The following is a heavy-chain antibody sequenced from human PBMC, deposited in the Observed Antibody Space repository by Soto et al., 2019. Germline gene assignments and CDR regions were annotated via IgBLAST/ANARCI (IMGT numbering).Heavy chain of an antibody. Sequence: TSVKVSCKASGYTFTSYDILWVRQATGQGLEWMGWMNPNSGNTGYAQQFRGRVTMTRSTSISTAYMEMSSLRSDDTAVYYCARGVGLAKAFHLDYWGRGTLVTVSS. D-gene: IGHD3-3*02. J-gene: IGHJ4*02. CDR1: GYTFTSYD. CDR2: MNPNSGNT. CDR3: ARGVGLAKAFHLDY. V-gene: IGHV1-8*01.